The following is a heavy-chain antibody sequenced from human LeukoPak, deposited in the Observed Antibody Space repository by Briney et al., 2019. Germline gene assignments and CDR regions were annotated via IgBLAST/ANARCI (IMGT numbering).Heavy chain of an antibody. CDR2: ISYDGSNK. J-gene: IGHJ3*02. CDR1: GFTFSSYG. Sequence: GGSLRLSCAASGFTFSSYGMHWVRQAPGKGLEWVAVISYDGSNKYYADSVKGRFTISRDNSKNTLYLQMNSLRAEDTAVYYCAREGTDDSSGYRVTFDIWGQGTMVTVSS. D-gene: IGHD3-22*01. V-gene: IGHV3-30*03. CDR3: AREGTDDSSGYRVTFDI.